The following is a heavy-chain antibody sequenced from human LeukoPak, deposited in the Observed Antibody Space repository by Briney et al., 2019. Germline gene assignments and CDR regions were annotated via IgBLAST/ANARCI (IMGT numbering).Heavy chain of an antibody. V-gene: IGHV4-39*01. Sequence: SETLSLTCTVSGGSFSSSNYCWGWIRQPPGKGLEWIGNIYYSGSTYYNPSLKSRVTISVDTSKNQFSLKLRSVTAADTAVYYCARQTTVVNRNFGLHWGQGTLATVSS. CDR2: IYYSGST. CDR1: GGSFSSSNYC. J-gene: IGHJ1*01. CDR3: ARQTTVVNRNFGLH. D-gene: IGHD4-23*01.